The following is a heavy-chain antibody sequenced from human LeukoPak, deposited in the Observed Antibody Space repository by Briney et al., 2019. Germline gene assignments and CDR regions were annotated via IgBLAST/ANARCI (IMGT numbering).Heavy chain of an antibody. CDR3: ARGAVAGTPPVDF. J-gene: IGHJ4*02. CDR2: IGTSGSAI. Sequence: GSLRLSCAASGFTFSSYEMNWVRQAPGKGLEWVSYIGTSGSAIYYANSVKGRFTISRDNAKDSLYLLMNSLRAEDTGLYYCARGAVAGTPPVDFWGQGTLVTVSS. V-gene: IGHV3-48*03. CDR1: GFTFSSYE. D-gene: IGHD6-19*01.